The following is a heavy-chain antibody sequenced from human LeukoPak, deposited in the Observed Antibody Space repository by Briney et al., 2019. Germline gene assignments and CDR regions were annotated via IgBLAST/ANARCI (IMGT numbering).Heavy chain of an antibody. V-gene: IGHV3-21*01. CDR2: ISSGSIEI. D-gene: IGHD6-13*01. CDR3: ARGGYSHYDY. CDR1: EFTFSSYR. J-gene: IGHJ4*02. Sequence: GGSLRLSCAASEFTFSSYRMDWVRQAPGKGLEWVASISSGSIEIYHADAVKGRFTISRDNAKNSLYLQMSSLRGEDTAVYYCARGGYSHYDYWGPGTLVTVSS.